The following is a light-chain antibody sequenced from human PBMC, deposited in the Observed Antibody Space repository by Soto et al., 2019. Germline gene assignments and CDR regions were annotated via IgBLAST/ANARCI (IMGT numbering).Light chain of an antibody. V-gene: IGKV1-5*01. J-gene: IGKJ1*01. Sequence: DIQMTQYPSTLSASVGDRVTITCRASQSISSWLAWYQQKPGKAPKLLIYDASSLESGVPSRFSGSGSGTEFTLTISSLQPDDFATYYCQQYNRYWRFGQGTKADI. CDR2: DAS. CDR3: QQYNRYWR. CDR1: QSISSW.